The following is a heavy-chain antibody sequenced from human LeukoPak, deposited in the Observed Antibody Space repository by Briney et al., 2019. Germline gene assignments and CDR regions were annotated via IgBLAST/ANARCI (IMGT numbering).Heavy chain of an antibody. V-gene: IGHV1-2*02. CDR1: GYTFTGYY. CDR2: INPNSGGT. Sequence: ASVKVSCKASGYTFTGYYMHWVRQAPGQGLEWMGWINPNSGGTNYAQKFQGRVTMTRDTSISTAYMELSRLRSDDTAVYYCARGPLVEGYCSGGSCKDAFDIWGQGTMVTVSS. CDR3: ARGPLVEGYCSGGSCKDAFDI. D-gene: IGHD2-15*01. J-gene: IGHJ3*02.